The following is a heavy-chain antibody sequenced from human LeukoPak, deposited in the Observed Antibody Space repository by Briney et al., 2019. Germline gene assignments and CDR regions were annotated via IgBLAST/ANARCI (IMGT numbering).Heavy chain of an antibody. V-gene: IGHV4-61*02. CDR1: GGSISSGSYY. D-gene: IGHD3-22*01. CDR2: IYTSGST. J-gene: IGHJ4*02. Sequence: SETLSLTCTVSGGSISSGSYYWSWIRQPAGKGLEWIGRIYTSGSTNYNPSLKSRVTISVDKSKNQFSLKLSSVTAADTAVYYCARDLRYYDTSGLDCWGQGTLVTVSS. CDR3: ARDLRYYDTSGLDC.